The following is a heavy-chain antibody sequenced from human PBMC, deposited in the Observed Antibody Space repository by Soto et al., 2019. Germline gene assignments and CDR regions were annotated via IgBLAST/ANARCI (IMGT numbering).Heavy chain of an antibody. Sequence: ASVKVSCKTSGYTFTVYYMHWVRQAPGQGLEWMGWINPKSGGTMYPQKFQGRVTMTWDTSISTAYMALTRLRSDDTAVYYCARDLAKGGGSAGFDYWGQGTLVTVSS. CDR3: ARDLAKGGGSAGFDY. D-gene: IGHD1-26*01. CDR2: INPKSGGT. CDR1: GYTFTVYY. J-gene: IGHJ4*02. V-gene: IGHV1-2*02.